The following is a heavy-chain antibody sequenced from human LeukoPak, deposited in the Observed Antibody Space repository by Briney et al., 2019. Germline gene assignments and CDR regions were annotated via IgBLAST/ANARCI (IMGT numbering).Heavy chain of an antibody. CDR3: AREGHYYDSSGYYFLGGFDY. J-gene: IGHJ4*02. D-gene: IGHD3-22*01. Sequence: ASVKVSCKASGYTFISYGTSWVRQAPGQGLEWMGWISAYNGNTNYAQKLQGRVTMTTDTSASTAYMELRSLTSDDTAVYYCAREGHYYDSSGYYFLGGFDYWGQGILVTVSS. CDR1: GYTFISYG. V-gene: IGHV1-18*01. CDR2: ISAYNGNT.